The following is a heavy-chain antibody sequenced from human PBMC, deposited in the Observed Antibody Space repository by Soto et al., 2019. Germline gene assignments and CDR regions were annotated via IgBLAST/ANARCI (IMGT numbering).Heavy chain of an antibody. V-gene: IGHV1-69*12. CDR2: IMPIYGTA. J-gene: IGHJ4*02. Sequence: QVQLVQAGAEVKKPGSSVKVSCKASGGTFSTYAISWVRQAPGQGLEWMGGIMPIYGTANYAQKFQGRVTVNADESTTTVYMELSSLRSDDTAVYYCAREDKPGGSTHPGTAGFVYWGQGTLVAVSS. D-gene: IGHD1-7*01. CDR1: GGTFSTYA. CDR3: AREDKPGGSTHPGTAGFVY.